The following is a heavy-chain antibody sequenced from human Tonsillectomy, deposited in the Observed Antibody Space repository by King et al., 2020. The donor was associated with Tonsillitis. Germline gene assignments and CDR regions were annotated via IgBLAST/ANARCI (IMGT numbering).Heavy chain of an antibody. D-gene: IGHD3/OR15-3a*01. Sequence: QLVQSGAEVKKPGASVKVSCKASGYTFSSYGISWVRQAPGQGLEWMGWISGYNGNTNYPQKLQGRVTMTTDTTTSTAYMGLRSLRSDDTAGYYCVILNGDLLFRFYPWGRGTLVTVSS. CDR1: GYTFSSYG. CDR3: VILNGDLLFRFYP. V-gene: IGHV1-18*04. J-gene: IGHJ5*02. CDR2: ISGYNGNT.